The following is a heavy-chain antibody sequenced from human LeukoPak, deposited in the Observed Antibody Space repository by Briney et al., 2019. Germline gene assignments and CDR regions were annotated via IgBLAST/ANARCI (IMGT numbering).Heavy chain of an antibody. CDR1: GYSFTSYW. J-gene: IGHJ5*02. D-gene: IGHD3-10*01. V-gene: IGHV5-51*01. CDR3: ARQRFTMRAYAGNWFDP. Sequence: GESLKISCKGSGYSFTSYWIGWVRQMPGTGLEWMGIIYPGDSDTRYSPSFQGRVTISADKSISTAYLQWSSLKASDTAMYYCARQRFTMRAYAGNWFDPWGQGTLVTVSS. CDR2: IYPGDSDT.